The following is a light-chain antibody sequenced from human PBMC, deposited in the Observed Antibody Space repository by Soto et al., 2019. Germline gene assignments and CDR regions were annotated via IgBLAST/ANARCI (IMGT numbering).Light chain of an antibody. CDR2: DAS. Sequence: DIQMTQSPSTLSASVGERVTISCRANQSITNLLAWYQQKPGKAPKLLIYDASTLESGVPSRFRGSGSGTELTLTISSLQPDDFATYYCQQYTTYSWTFGQGTKVDIK. CDR1: QSITNL. V-gene: IGKV1-5*01. J-gene: IGKJ1*01. CDR3: QQYTTYSWT.